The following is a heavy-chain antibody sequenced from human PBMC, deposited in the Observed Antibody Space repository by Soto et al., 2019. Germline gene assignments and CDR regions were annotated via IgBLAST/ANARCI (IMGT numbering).Heavy chain of an antibody. D-gene: IGHD2-15*01. V-gene: IGHV1-8*01. CDR3: ARRPPCSGGNCYYGLDN. CDR2: MNPDSGHA. J-gene: IGHJ4*02. Sequence: QVQLVQSGAEVKKPGASVKVACKASGYTFTNSDINWVRQAPGQGLEWMGWMNPDSGHAAYAQTFQGRVTLTTSSSTCTVYVEMRSVGSEDTAVYYCARRPPCSGGNCYYGLDNWGQGTLVTVSS. CDR1: GYTFTNSD.